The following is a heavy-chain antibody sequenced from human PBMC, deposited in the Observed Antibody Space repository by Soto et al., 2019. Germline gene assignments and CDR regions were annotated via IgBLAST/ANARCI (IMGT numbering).Heavy chain of an antibody. V-gene: IGHV1-8*01. J-gene: IGHJ6*02. Sequence: QAHLEQSGAEVKRPGASVKVSCKAPGYTFSDFDINWLRQASGQGPEWMGWMNAKSGDTFFAQRFQGKFNMTWDTSLSTAYMEVGSLTSDDTAIYFCARGNPFNYAGFDVWGQGTTVAVSS. CDR3: ARGNPFNYAGFDV. CDR1: GYTFSDFD. D-gene: IGHD3-16*01. CDR2: MNAKSGDT.